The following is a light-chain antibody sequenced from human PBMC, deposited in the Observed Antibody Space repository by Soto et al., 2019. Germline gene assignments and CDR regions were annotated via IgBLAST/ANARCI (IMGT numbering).Light chain of an antibody. Sequence: IGLTHSPYWRSMSLRERATMDCKSNLSMFDRSYDRKYLAWYQQQPGQPTKFLIYWATARESGVPDRFSGSGSETDFTLTISSMQAEDAAVYYCQQYYSLPLTFGPGTKVDI. V-gene: IGKV4-1*01. CDR3: QQYYSLPLT. CDR2: WAT. J-gene: IGKJ3*01. CDR1: LSMFDRSYDRKY.